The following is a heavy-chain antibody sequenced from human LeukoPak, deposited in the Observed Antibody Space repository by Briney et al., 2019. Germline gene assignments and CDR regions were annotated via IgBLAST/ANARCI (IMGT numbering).Heavy chain of an antibody. CDR1: GYSFTSYW. V-gene: IGHV5-10-1*01. D-gene: IGHD3-22*01. Sequence: GESLKISCKGSGYSFTSYWISWVRQMPGKGLEWMGRIDPSDSYTNYSPSFQGHVTISADKSISTAYLQWSSLKASDTAMYYCASQGGPYDSSGYYYYWGQGTLVTVSS. CDR3: ASQGGPYDSSGYYYY. J-gene: IGHJ4*02. CDR2: IDPSDSYT.